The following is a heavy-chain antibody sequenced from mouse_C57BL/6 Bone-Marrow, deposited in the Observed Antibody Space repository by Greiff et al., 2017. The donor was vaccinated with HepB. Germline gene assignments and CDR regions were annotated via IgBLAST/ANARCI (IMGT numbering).Heavy chain of an antibody. CDR1: GYSITSGYY. CDR3: ASTYGSSYGNY. D-gene: IGHD1-1*01. V-gene: IGHV3-6*01. J-gene: IGHJ2*01. Sequence: ESGPGLVKPSQSLSLTCSVTGYSITSGYYWNWIRQFPGNKLEWMGYISYDGSNNYNPSLKNRISITRDTSKNQFFLKLNSVTTEDTATYYCASTYGSSYGNYWGQGTTLTVSS. CDR2: ISYDGSN.